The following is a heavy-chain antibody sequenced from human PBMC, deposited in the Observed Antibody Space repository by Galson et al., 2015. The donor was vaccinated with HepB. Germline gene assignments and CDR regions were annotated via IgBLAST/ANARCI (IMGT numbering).Heavy chain of an antibody. V-gene: IGHV3-33*01. CDR2: IWYDGSNK. CDR1: GLTFRNYG. Sequence: SLRLSCAASGLTFRNYGMHWGRQAPGKGLEWVAVIWYDGSNKYYADSVKGRFTISRDNSKNTLYLQMNSLRAEDTAVYYCAREKKIAALATLDNCGQGTLVTVSS. D-gene: IGHD6-13*01. J-gene: IGHJ4*02. CDR3: AREKKIAALATLDN.